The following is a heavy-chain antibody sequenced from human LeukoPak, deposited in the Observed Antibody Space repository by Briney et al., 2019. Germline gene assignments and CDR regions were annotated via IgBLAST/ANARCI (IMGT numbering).Heavy chain of an antibody. CDR3: AKGVSEYSSSSLDY. D-gene: IGHD6-6*01. V-gene: IGHV3-23*01. CDR1: GFTFSSYA. CDR2: FSGIGGST. J-gene: IGHJ4*02. Sequence: GGSLRLSCAASGFTFSSYAMSWVRQAPGKGLEWVSTFSGIGGSTYYADSVKGRFTISRDNFRNTLYLQMNSLRAEDTAVYYCAKGVSEYSSSSLDYWGQGTLVTVCS.